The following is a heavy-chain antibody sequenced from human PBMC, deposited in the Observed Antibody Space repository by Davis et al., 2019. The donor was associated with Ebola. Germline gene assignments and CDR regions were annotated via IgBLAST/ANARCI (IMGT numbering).Heavy chain of an antibody. D-gene: IGHD3-10*01. CDR3: ARSGLRAKTIDY. Sequence: GESLKISCAASGFSLSNYWMQWVRQAPGKGLVWVSRINSDGSSTSYADSVKGRFTISRDNAKNTLYLQMNSLRAEDTAVYYCARSGLRAKTIDYWGQGTLVTVSS. CDR2: INSDGSST. V-gene: IGHV3-74*01. J-gene: IGHJ4*02. CDR1: GFSLSNYW.